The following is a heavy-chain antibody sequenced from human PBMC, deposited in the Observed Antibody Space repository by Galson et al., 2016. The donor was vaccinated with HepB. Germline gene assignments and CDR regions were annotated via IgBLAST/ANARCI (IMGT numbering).Heavy chain of an antibody. V-gene: IGHV3-23*01. CDR2: VSGNGGSS. J-gene: IGHJ3*01. D-gene: IGHD3-10*01. CDR1: GFTFSSHA. CDR3: AREGNYYGSGGYRDGLEF. Sequence: SLRLSCAASGFTFSSHAITGVRQAPGMGLEWVSAVSGNGGSSNYAESVKGRFTVSRDNSKNTVYLQMNTVRAEDTAVYFCAREGNYYGSGGYRDGLEFWGQGTMVTVSS.